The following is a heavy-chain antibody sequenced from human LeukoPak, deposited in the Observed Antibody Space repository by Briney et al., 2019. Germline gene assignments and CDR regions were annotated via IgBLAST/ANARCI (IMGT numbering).Heavy chain of an antibody. CDR2: IYYSGST. CDR3: ARVRRGYGSGSYYRIGGQFDP. D-gene: IGHD3-10*01. J-gene: IGHJ5*02. Sequence: SETLSLTCTVSGGSISSYYWSWIRQPPGKGLEWIGYIYYSGSTNYNPSLKSRVTISVDTSKNQFSLKLSSVTAADTAVYYCARVRRGYGSGSYYRIGGQFDPWGQGTLVTVSS. V-gene: IGHV4-59*01. CDR1: GGSISSYY.